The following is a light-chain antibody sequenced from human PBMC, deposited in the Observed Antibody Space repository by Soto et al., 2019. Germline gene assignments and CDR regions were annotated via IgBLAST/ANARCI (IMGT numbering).Light chain of an antibody. Sequence: QSALTQPASVSGAPGQSITISCTGSSSDVGGYNYVSWYQQHPGKAPKLIIYEVSDRPSGVSNRFSGSKSGNTASLTISGLQAEDEAKYYSSSYTTSRTHDYIFGSGTKLTVL. J-gene: IGLJ1*01. CDR2: EVS. V-gene: IGLV2-14*01. CDR1: SSDVGGYNY. CDR3: SSYTTSRTHDYI.